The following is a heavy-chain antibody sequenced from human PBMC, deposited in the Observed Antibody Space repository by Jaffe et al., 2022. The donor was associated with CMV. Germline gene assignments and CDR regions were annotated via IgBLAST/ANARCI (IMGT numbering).Heavy chain of an antibody. CDR2: IIPISGTT. V-gene: IGHV1-69*01. CDR1: GGSFRSYA. J-gene: IGHJ4*02. Sequence: QVQLVQSGAEVKKPGSSVKVSCKASGGSFRSYAFSWVRQAPGQGLEWMGGIIPISGTTNYAEKFQGRLTITTDDSMSTGYMELRGLTSEDTAFYYCAGVRGSPFDFWGQGTLVTVSS. D-gene: IGHD1-26*01. CDR3: AGVRGSPFDF.